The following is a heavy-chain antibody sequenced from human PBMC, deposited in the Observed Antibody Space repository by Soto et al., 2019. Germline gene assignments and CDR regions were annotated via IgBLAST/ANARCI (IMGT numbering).Heavy chain of an antibody. CDR2: IIPIFGSP. D-gene: IGHD3-22*01. CDR1: GGTFSSHG. CDR3: ARDGVRSSGYYAPNDY. J-gene: IGHJ4*02. V-gene: IGHV1-69*13. Sequence: SVKVSFKVSGGTFSSHGIGWVRQAPGQGLEWMGGIIPIFGSPIYAQKFQGRVTITADESSSTAYMELSSLRSDDTAVYYCARDGVRSSGYYAPNDYWGQGTLVTVSS.